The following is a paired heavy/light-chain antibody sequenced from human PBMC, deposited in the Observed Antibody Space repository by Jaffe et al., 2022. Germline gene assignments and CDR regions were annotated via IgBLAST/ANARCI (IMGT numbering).Heavy chain of an antibody. CDR2: IYYSGST. V-gene: IGHV4-39*01. Sequence: QLQLQESGPGLVKPSETLSLTCTVSGGSISSSSYYWGWIRQPPGKGLEWIGSIYYSGSTYYNPSLKSRVTISVDTSKNQFSLKLSSVTAADTAVYYCATWSYCSSTSCYVYFDYWGQGTLVTVSS. CDR1: GGSISSSSYY. D-gene: IGHD2-2*01. CDR3: ATWSYCSSTSCYVYFDY. J-gene: IGHJ4*02.
Light chain of an antibody. CDR1: QGISSY. J-gene: IGKJ2*01. CDR3: QQYYSYPMYT. Sequence: AIRMTQSPSSLSASTGDRVTITCRASQGISSYLAWYQQKPGKAPKLLIYAASTLQSGVPSRFSGSGSGTDFTLTISCLQSEDFATYYCQQYYSYPMYTFGQGTKLEIK. CDR2: AAS. V-gene: IGKV1-8*01.